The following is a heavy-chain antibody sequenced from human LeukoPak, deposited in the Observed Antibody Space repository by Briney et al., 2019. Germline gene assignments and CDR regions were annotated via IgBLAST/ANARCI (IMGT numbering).Heavy chain of an antibody. J-gene: IGHJ4*02. V-gene: IGHV3-11*05. D-gene: IGHD1-26*01. Sequence: PGGSLRLSCAASGFPFGDVYMSWIRQAPGKGLEWVSYISGTSTYRNYADSVRGRFTISGDNAKNSVYLQMNSLRAEDTAVYYCARGYEGVGFYWGQGTLVTVSS. CDR2: ISGTSTYR. CDR1: GFPFGDVY. CDR3: ARGYEGVGFY.